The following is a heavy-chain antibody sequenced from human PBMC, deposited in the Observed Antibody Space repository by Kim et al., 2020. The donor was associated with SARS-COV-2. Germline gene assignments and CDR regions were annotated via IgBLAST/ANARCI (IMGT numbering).Heavy chain of an antibody. J-gene: IGHJ6*02. Sequence: SWVRQMPGKGLEWMGRIDPSDSYTNYSPSFQGHVTISADKSISTAYLQWSSLKASDTAMYYCARLNEAAAGTNYYYYGMDVWGQGTTVTV. CDR2: IDPSDSYT. V-gene: IGHV5-10-1*01. D-gene: IGHD6-13*01. CDR3: ARLNEAAAGTNYYYYGMDV.